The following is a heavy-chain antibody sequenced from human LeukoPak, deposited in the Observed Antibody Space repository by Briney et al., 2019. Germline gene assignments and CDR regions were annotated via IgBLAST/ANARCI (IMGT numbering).Heavy chain of an antibody. CDR1: GYTFTSYY. Sequence: ASVKVSCKASGYTFTSYYMHWVRQVPGQGLEWMGIINPSGGSTSYAQKFQGRVTMTRDTSTSTVYMELSSLRSEDTAVYYCAREGIAVAAIDYWGQGTLATVSS. D-gene: IGHD6-19*01. V-gene: IGHV1-46*01. J-gene: IGHJ4*02. CDR3: AREGIAVAAIDY. CDR2: INPSGGST.